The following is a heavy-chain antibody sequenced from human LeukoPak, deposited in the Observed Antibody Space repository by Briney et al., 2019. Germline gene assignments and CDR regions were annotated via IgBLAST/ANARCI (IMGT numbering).Heavy chain of an antibody. D-gene: IGHD3-10*01. J-gene: IGHJ5*02. V-gene: IGHV1-2*02. CDR2: INPNNGGT. CDR3: ARDPVWTHGSGSYYTYNWVDP. CDR1: GYTFTSFG. Sequence: ASLKVSCKASGYTFTSFGLSWVRQAPGQGLEWMGWINPNNGGTNYAQKFQGRVTMTRDTSISTAYMELSRLRSDDTAVYYCARDPVWTHGSGSYYTYNWVDPWGQGTLVTVSS.